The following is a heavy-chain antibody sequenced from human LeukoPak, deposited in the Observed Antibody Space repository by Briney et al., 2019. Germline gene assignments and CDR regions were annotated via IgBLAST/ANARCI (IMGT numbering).Heavy chain of an antibody. CDR3: ARGNDWGTGYHLDY. D-gene: IGHD6-25*01. CDR1: GFSLSTSGHC. CDR2: IDWDDDK. Sequence: SGPTLVNPTQTLTLTCTFSGFSLSTSGHCVSWIRQPPGKALEWLARIDWDDDKYYSTSLKTRLTISKDTSKNQVVLTMTNMAPVDTATYYCARGNDWGTGYHLDYWGQGALVTVSS. J-gene: IGHJ4*02. V-gene: IGHV2-70*11.